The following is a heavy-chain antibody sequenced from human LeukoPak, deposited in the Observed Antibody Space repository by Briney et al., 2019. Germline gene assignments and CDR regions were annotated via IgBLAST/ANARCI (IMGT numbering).Heavy chain of an antibody. Sequence: SETLSLTCTVSGGSISSGGYYWSWIRQHPGKGLEWIGYIYYSGSTYYNPSLKSRVTISVDTSKNQFSLRLSSVTAADTAVYYCARNYGMSSGYFYWGQGTLVTVSS. V-gene: IGHV4-31*03. D-gene: IGHD3-22*01. CDR1: GGSISSGGYY. CDR3: ARNYGMSSGYFY. J-gene: IGHJ4*02. CDR2: IYYSGST.